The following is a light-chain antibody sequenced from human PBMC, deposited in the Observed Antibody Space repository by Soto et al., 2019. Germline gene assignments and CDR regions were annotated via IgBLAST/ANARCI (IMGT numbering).Light chain of an antibody. J-gene: IGLJ2*01. Sequence: QSVLTQPPSTSGTPGQRVTISCSGSSTNVGINPVNWYQQFPGTAPRLLIYTNDQRPSGVPGRFSGSKSGTSASLDISGLQSEDEADYYCAARDDSLYGLVFGGGTKLTVL. V-gene: IGLV1-44*01. CDR2: TND. CDR1: STNVGINP. CDR3: AARDDSLYGLV.